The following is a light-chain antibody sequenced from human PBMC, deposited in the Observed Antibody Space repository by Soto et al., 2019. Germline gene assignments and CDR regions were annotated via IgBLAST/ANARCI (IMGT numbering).Light chain of an antibody. V-gene: IGKV1-39*01. CDR3: QQSYVSPWT. CDR2: EAF. Sequence: DIQMTQSPSSLSASVGDRVTISCRSSQNVHKYLNWYQQRPGKAPKLLVYEAFTLETGVSSRFSDSGSGTDFTLSIGSLQPEDIATYYCQQSYVSPWTFGQGTKVEI. J-gene: IGKJ1*01. CDR1: QNVHKY.